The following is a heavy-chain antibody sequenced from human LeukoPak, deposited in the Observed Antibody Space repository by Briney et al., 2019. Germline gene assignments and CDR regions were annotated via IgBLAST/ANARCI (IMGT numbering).Heavy chain of an antibody. CDR1: GCSFTSYW. D-gene: IGHD2-2*01. V-gene: IGHV5-51*01. Sequence: ESLKISCKGSGCSFTSYWIGWVRQMPGKGLEWMGIIYPGDSDTRYSPSSQGQVTISADKSISTAYLQWSSLKASDTAMYYCARRQLPERYNWFDPWGQGTLVTVSS. CDR2: IYPGDSDT. J-gene: IGHJ5*02. CDR3: ARRQLPERYNWFDP.